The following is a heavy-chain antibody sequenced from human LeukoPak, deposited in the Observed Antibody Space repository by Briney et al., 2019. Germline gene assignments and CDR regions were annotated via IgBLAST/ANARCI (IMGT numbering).Heavy chain of an antibody. J-gene: IGHJ4*02. V-gene: IGHV3-21*01. CDR2: ISSSSNYI. D-gene: IGHD3-10*01. Sequence: GGSLRLSCAASGFTFSSYSMNWVRQAPGKGLEWVSYISSSSNYINYADSVKGRFTISRDNAKNSLYLQMNSLGAEDTAVYYCARDESLVRGAAFDYWGQGTLVTVSS. CDR3: ARDESLVRGAAFDY. CDR1: GFTFSSYS.